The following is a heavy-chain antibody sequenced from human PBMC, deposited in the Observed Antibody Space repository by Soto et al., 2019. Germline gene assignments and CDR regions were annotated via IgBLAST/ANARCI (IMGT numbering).Heavy chain of an antibody. CDR3: ARDSGIAAAGDAFDI. V-gene: IGHV1-18*01. D-gene: IGHD6-13*01. Sequence: GASVKVSCKASGHTFTSYGISWVRQAPGQGLEWMGWISAYNGNTNYAQKLQGRVTMTTDTSTSTAYMELRSLRSDDTAVYYCARDSGIAAAGDAFDIWGQGTMVTVSS. J-gene: IGHJ3*02. CDR1: GHTFTSYG. CDR2: ISAYNGNT.